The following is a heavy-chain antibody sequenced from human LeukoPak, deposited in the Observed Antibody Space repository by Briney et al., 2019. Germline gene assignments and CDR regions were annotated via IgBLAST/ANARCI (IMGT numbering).Heavy chain of an antibody. CDR3: ASVYYDSSGYLFDY. D-gene: IGHD3-22*01. CDR1: GFTFSSYS. J-gene: IGHJ4*02. Sequence: GGSLRLSCAASGFTFSSYSMNWVRQAPGKGLEWVSSISSSSSYIYHADSVKGRFTISRDNAKNSLYLQMNSLRAEDTAVYYCASVYYDSSGYLFDYWGQGTLVTVSS. V-gene: IGHV3-21*01. CDR2: ISSSSSYI.